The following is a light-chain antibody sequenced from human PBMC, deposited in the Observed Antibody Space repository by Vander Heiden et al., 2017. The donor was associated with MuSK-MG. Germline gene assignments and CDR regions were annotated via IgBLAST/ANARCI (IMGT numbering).Light chain of an antibody. CDR2: AAS. CDR3: LQDYNFPWT. CDR1: QGIRND. Sequence: AIQLTQSPSSLSASVGDRVTITCRASQGIRNDVGWYQQKPGKAPKLLIYAASNLQSGVPSRFSGNGAVTYFTLTISGLQPEALATYYCLQDYNFPWTFGEGTKV. J-gene: IGKJ1*01. V-gene: IGKV1-6*01.